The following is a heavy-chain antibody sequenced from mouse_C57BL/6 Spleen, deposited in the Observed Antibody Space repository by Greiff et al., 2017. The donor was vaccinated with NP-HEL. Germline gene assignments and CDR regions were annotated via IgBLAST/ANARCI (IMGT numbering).Heavy chain of an antibody. Sequence: VQLQQSGPELVKPGASVKMSCKASGYTFTDYNMHWVKQSHGKSLEWIGYINPNNGGTSYNQKFKGKATLTVNKSSSTAYMELRSLTSEDSAVYYCASYYYGSSYNYAMDYWGQGTTLTVSS. CDR2: INPNNGGT. D-gene: IGHD1-1*01. V-gene: IGHV1-22*01. CDR1: GYTFTDYN. CDR3: ASYYYGSSYNYAMDY. J-gene: IGHJ2*01.